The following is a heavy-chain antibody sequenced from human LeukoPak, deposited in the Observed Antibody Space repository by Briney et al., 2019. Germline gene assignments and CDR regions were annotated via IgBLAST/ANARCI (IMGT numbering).Heavy chain of an antibody. CDR2: INHSGST. CDR3: ARRGWVGWFDP. Sequence: SETLSLTCAVYGGSFSGYYWSWIRQPPGKGMEWIGEINHSGSTNYNPSLKSRVTISVDTSKNQFSLKLSSVTAADTAVYYCARRGWVGWFDPWGQGTLVTVSS. D-gene: IGHD6-19*01. CDR1: GGSFSGYY. J-gene: IGHJ5*02. V-gene: IGHV4-34*01.